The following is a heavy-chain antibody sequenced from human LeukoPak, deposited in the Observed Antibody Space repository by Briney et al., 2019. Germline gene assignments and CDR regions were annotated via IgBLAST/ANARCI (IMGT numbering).Heavy chain of an antibody. CDR2: IYPDDSDT. Sequence: GESLKISCTVSGYSFTSYWIGWVRQMPGEGLEWMGIIYPDDSDTRYSPSFQGQITISADKSISTAYLQWSSLKASDTAMYYCARWGKDSSGWSGFGYWGQGTLVTVSS. CDR3: ARWGKDSSGWSGFGY. CDR1: GYSFTSYW. D-gene: IGHD6-19*01. V-gene: IGHV5-51*01. J-gene: IGHJ4*02.